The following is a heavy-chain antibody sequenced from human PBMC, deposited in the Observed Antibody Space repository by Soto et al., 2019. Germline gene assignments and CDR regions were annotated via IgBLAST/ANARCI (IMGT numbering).Heavy chain of an antibody. CDR2: ISPYNGYT. V-gene: IGHV1-18*01. D-gene: IGHD2-15*01. CDR1: GYTFRRYG. CDR3: ARDAFPLSGNCLALDI. J-gene: IGHJ3*02. Sequence: QVQLVQSGVEVKKPGTSAKVSCKASGYTFRRYGIHWVRQAPGQGLEWMGWISPYNGYTSSAQTLQGRLTMTTDISTSTAYMELRTLRPDDTAVDYCARDAFPLSGNCLALDIWGQGTMVTVSS.